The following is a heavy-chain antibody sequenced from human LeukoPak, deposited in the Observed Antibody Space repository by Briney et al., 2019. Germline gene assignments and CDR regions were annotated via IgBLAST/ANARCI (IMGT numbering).Heavy chain of an antibody. Sequence: VGSLRLSCAASGFTFSASGLHWVRQTSGKGLEWVGRIRSKTNTYATAYAASVKGRFTISRGDSKNTAYLQMNSLTTEDTAVYYCTTLHYCSNTSCYLYWGQGTLVTVSS. CDR3: TTLHYCSNTSCYLY. V-gene: IGHV3-73*01. D-gene: IGHD2-2*01. J-gene: IGHJ4*02. CDR1: GFTFSASG. CDR2: IRSKTNTYAT.